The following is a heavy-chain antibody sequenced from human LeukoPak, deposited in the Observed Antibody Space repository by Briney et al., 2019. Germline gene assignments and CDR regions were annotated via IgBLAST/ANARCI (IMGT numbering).Heavy chain of an antibody. Sequence: GGSLRLSCAASGFTFSSYWMYWVRQAPGKGLVWVSRINSDGFSTNYADSVKGRFTISRDNSKNTLCLQMNSLRAEDTAVYYCAKAYSSGWYAGYYYMDVWGKGTTVTVSS. D-gene: IGHD6-19*01. CDR2: INSDGFST. CDR3: AKAYSSGWYAGYYYMDV. CDR1: GFTFSSYW. J-gene: IGHJ6*03. V-gene: IGHV3-74*01.